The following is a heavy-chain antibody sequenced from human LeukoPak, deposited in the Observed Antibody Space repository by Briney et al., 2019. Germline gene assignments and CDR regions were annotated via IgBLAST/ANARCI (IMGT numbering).Heavy chain of an antibody. CDR3: ARRDSSSWYTEWFDP. D-gene: IGHD3-22*01. Sequence: GASVKVSCKTSGYTFTDDHLHWVRQAAGQGLEWMGWMNPNGGKTGYAQKFQGRVTITRNTSISTVYMELSNLRSEDTAVYFCARRDSSSWYTEWFDPWGQGTLVTVSS. CDR2: MNPNGGKT. V-gene: IGHV1-8*03. CDR1: GYTFTDDH. J-gene: IGHJ5*02.